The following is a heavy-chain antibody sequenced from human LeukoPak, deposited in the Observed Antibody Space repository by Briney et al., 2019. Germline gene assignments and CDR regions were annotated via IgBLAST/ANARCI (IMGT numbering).Heavy chain of an antibody. CDR2: IYYSGST. D-gene: IGHD2-2*01. CDR1: GGSISSYY. Sequence: LPETLSLTCTVSGGSISSYYWSWLRQPPGKGLEWIGYIYYSGSTNYNPSLKSRVTISVDTSKNQFSLNLSSVTAADTAVYYCARGPPGKENAIDIWGQGTMVTVSS. CDR3: ARGPPGKENAIDI. V-gene: IGHV4-59*01. J-gene: IGHJ3*02.